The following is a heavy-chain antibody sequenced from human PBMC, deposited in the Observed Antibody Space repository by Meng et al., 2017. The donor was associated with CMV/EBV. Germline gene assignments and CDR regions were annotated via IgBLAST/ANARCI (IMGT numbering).Heavy chain of an antibody. CDR1: GFTFSSYA. D-gene: IGHD2-8*01. CDR2: ISSDGSKA. V-gene: IGHV3-30-3*01. Sequence: GEPLKISWAASGFTFSSYAIHWVRQAPGKGLEWVAVISSDGSKAYYADSVRGRFTISRDNSKNTLHLQMVSLRAEDTAVYYCARPYCTSPRCWLYYYGLDVWGQGTTVTVSS. J-gene: IGHJ6*02. CDR3: ARPYCTSPRCWLYYYGLDV.